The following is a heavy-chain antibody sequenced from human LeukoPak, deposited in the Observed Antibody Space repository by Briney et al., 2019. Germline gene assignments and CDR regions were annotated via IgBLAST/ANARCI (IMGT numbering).Heavy chain of an antibody. CDR2: IWYDGSNK. D-gene: IGHD5-12*01. Sequence: GGSLRLSCAASGFTFSSYGMHWVRQAPGKGLEWVAVIWYDGSNKYYADSVKGRFTISRDNSKNTLYLQMNSLRAEDTAVYYCARAHDSGYDSSFDYWGQGTLVTVSS. CDR3: ARAHDSGYDSSFDY. J-gene: IGHJ4*02. V-gene: IGHV3-33*01. CDR1: GFTFSSYG.